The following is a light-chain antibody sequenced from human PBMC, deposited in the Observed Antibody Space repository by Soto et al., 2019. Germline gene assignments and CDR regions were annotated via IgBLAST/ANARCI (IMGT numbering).Light chain of an antibody. V-gene: IGKV1-8*01. CDR1: QGISSY. CDR3: QQSYSTPPWT. CDR2: AAS. J-gene: IGKJ1*01. Sequence: AIRMTQSPSSFSASTGDRVTITCRASQGISSYLAWYQQKPGKAPNLLISAASSLQNGVPSRFRGSGSGTDFTLTISGLQREDFATYYCQQSYSTPPWTFGQGTKVDIK.